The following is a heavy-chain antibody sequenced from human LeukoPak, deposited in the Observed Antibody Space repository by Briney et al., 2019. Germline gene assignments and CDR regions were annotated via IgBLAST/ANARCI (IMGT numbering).Heavy chain of an antibody. Sequence: GGSLILSCAASGFTFSDYYMSWIRQAPGKGLEWVSYISSSSSYTNYADSVKGRFIISRDNAKNSLYLQMNSLRAEDTAVYYCARRYCSSTSCTLDFWGQGALVTVSS. CDR3: ARRYCSSTSCTLDF. J-gene: IGHJ4*02. D-gene: IGHD2-2*01. V-gene: IGHV3-11*06. CDR2: ISSSSSYT. CDR1: GFTFSDYY.